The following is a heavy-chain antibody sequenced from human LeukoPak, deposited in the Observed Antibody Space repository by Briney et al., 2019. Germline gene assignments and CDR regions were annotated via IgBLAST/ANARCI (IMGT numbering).Heavy chain of an antibody. J-gene: IGHJ4*02. V-gene: IGHV3-33*01. Sequence: GGSLRLSCAASGLTFSSNGMHWVRQAPGKGREWVAVIWYDGSNKYYADSVKGRFAISRDNSKNTLYLQMNSLRAEDTAVYYCARDQRFGIAVAGTLDFDYWGQGTLVTVSS. CDR3: ARDQRFGIAVAGTLDFDY. CDR2: IWYDGSNK. D-gene: IGHD6-19*01. CDR1: GLTFSSNG.